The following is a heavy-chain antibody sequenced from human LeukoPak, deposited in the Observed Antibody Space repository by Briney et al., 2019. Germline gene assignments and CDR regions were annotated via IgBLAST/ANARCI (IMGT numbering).Heavy chain of an antibody. V-gene: IGHV3-7*01. Sequence: GGSLRLSCATSGFTFSMYWMSWVRQVPGKGLEWVANINQDGSEKYYVDSAKGRFTISRDNAKNSLYLQMKSLRAEDTAVYYCAGRWWFGLRENWFDPWGQGTLVTVSS. CDR3: AGRWWFGLRENWFDP. CDR1: GFTFSMYW. J-gene: IGHJ5*02. D-gene: IGHD3-10*01. CDR2: INQDGSEK.